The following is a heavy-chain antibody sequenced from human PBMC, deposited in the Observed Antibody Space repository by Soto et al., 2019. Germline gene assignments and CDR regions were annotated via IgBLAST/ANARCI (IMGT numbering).Heavy chain of an antibody. CDR1: GDSISTSNYY. V-gene: IGHV4-39*01. Sequence: QLRLQESGPGLVRPSETLSLTCTVSGDSISTSNYYWGWIRQPPGEGLEWIGHTFYSGGTYYNPSLKSRVTISVDTSKNQFSLKLSSITAADTSVYFCARRGGGDYLFDSWGQGMLVTVSS. CDR2: TFYSGGT. D-gene: IGHD4-17*01. J-gene: IGHJ4*02. CDR3: ARRGGGDYLFDS.